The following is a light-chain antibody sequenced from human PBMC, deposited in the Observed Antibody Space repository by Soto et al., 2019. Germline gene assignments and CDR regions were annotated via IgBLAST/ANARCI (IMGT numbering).Light chain of an antibody. V-gene: IGKV1-39*01. CDR2: GSS. CDR3: QQSFNFTPIT. Sequence: DIQMTQSPSSLSASVGDRVTITCGASQSISDYLNWYQQKPGKAPKLLIYGSSSLQSGVPSRFSGGGSGTDFTLTISGLQPEDFATYYCQQSFNFTPITFGQGTRLEIK. J-gene: IGKJ5*01. CDR1: QSISDY.